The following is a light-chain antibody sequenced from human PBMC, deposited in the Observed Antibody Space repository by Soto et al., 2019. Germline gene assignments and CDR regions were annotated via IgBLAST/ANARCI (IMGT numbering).Light chain of an antibody. CDR1: SSDVGGYNY. J-gene: IGLJ1*01. V-gene: IGLV2-14*01. CDR2: DVS. Sequence: QSALTQPASVSASPGQSITISCTGTSSDVGGYNYVSWYQQHPGKAPKLMIYDVSNRPSGVSDRFSGSKSGNTASLTISGLQAEDEADYYSSSYTSSSTHVFGTGTKLTVL. CDR3: SSYTSSSTHV.